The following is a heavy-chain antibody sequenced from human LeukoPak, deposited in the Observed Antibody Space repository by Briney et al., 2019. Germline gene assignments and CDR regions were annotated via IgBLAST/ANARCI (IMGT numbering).Heavy chain of an antibody. Sequence: PSQALSLTCTVSGGSISSGGYYWSWIRQPPGKGLEWIGYIYHSGSTYYNPSLKSRVTISVDRSKNQFSLKLSSVTAADTAVYYCARAGEGYCSSTSCYTVDYWGQGTLVTVSS. J-gene: IGHJ4*02. CDR2: IYHSGST. D-gene: IGHD2-2*02. V-gene: IGHV4-30-2*01. CDR3: ARAGEGYCSSTSCYTVDY. CDR1: GGSISSGGYY.